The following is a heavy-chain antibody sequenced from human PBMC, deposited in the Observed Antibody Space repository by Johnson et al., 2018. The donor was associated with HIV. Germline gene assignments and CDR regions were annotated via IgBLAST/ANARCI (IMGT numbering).Heavy chain of an antibody. Sequence: VQLVESGGGLVQPGGSLRLSCAASGCTFSNYWMTWVRQAPGKGLEWVANIKQDGSEKYYVDSVKGRFTISRDNAKNSLYLQMNSLRAEDTAVYYCAKDSGYDDRSCYGAVEIWGQGTMVTVSS. V-gene: IGHV3-7*03. CDR3: AKDSGYDDRSCYGAVEI. CDR2: IKQDGSEK. CDR1: GCTFSNYW. J-gene: IGHJ3*02. D-gene: IGHD3-22*01.